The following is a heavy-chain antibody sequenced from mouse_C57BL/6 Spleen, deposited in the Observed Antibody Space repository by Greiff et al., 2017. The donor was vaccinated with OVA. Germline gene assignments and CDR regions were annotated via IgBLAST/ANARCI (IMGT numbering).Heavy chain of an antibody. CDR3: VSLYYDYGYAMDY. Sequence: EVQLVESGGGLVQPTGSLKLSCAASGFSFNTYAMNWVRQAPGKGLEWVARIRSKSNNYATYYADSVKDRFTISRDDSESMLYLQMNNLKTEDTAMYYCVSLYYDYGYAMDYWGQGTSVTVSS. CDR1: GFSFNTYA. CDR2: IRSKSNNYAT. V-gene: IGHV10-1*01. J-gene: IGHJ4*01. D-gene: IGHD2-4*01.